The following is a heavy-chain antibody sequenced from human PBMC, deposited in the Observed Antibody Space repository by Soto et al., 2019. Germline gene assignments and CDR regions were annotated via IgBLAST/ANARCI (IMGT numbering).Heavy chain of an antibody. CDR3: ASQLEPPDWGDYYYGMDV. CDR2: INSDGSST. J-gene: IGHJ6*02. D-gene: IGHD1-1*01. CDR1: GFTFSSYW. V-gene: IGHV3-74*01. Sequence: GGSLRLSCAASGFTFSSYWMHWVRQAPGKGLVWVSRINSDGSSTSYADSVKGRFTISRDNAKNTLYLQMNSLRAEDTAVYYCASQLEPPDWGDYYYGMDVWGQGTTVTVSS.